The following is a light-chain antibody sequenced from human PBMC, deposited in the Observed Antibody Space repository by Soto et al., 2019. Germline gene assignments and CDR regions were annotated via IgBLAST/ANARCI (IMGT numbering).Light chain of an antibody. CDR2: LNRDGSH. V-gene: IGLV4-69*01. Sequence: QLVLTQSPSASASLGASVKLTCTLSSGHSNYAIAWHQQQPEKGTRYLMKLNRDGSHSKGDGIPNRFSGSSSAAERYLTISSLQSEDEADYYCQTWGTGIVIFGGGTKLTVL. J-gene: IGLJ2*01. CDR1: SGHSNYA. CDR3: QTWGTGIVI.